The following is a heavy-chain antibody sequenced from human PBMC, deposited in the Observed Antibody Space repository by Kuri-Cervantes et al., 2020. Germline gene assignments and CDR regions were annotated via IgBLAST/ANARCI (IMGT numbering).Heavy chain of an antibody. Sequence: SETLSLTCPVAGGSISSYYWSWIRQPPGKGLGWSGYIYYSGSTNYNPSLKSRVTISVDTSKNQFSLNLSSVTAADTAVYYCAGGWPIYGCNSVDYWGQGTLVTVSS. V-gene: IGHV4-59*01. CDR2: IYYSGST. D-gene: IGHD4-23*01. CDR3: AGGWPIYGCNSVDY. J-gene: IGHJ4*02. CDR1: GGSISSYY.